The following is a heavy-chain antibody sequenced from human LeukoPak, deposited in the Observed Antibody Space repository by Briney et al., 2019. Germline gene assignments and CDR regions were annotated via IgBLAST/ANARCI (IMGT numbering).Heavy chain of an antibody. D-gene: IGHD3-3*01. CDR2: ISSGSSTI. CDR1: GFTFYNYS. CDR3: ARFYDFWSGYSKTFDP. Sequence: GGSLRLSCAASGFTFYNYSMNWVRQAPGKGLEWLSYISSGSSTIYYADSVKGRFTISRDNAKNSLYLQMNSLRAEDTAVYYCARFYDFWSGYSKTFDPWGQGTLVTVSS. J-gene: IGHJ5*02. V-gene: IGHV3-48*04.